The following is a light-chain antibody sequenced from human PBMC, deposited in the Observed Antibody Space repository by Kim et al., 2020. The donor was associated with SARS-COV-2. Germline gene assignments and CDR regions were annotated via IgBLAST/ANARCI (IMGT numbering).Light chain of an antibody. V-gene: IGLV3-1*01. CDR2: QDN. CDR1: KVGGRY. J-gene: IGLJ1*01. CDR3: LAWDSSTHNYV. Sequence: PGQTASITWSGYKVGGRYVSWYQQKPGQFPVVVIYQDNQRPSGIPERFSGSNSGNTATLTISGTQAMDEADYYCLAWDSSTHNYVFGAGTKVTVL.